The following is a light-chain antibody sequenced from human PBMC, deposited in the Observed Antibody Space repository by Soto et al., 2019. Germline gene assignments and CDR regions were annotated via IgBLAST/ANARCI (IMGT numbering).Light chain of an antibody. CDR2: DAS. V-gene: IGKV3-11*01. J-gene: IGKJ2*01. CDR1: QSVSSC. CDR3: QQRSNSYT. Sequence: EIVLTQSPATLSLSPGERATLSCRASQSVSSCLVWYQQKPGQAPRLLIYDASNRATGIPARFSGSGSGTDFTLTISSLEPEDFAVYYCQQRSNSYTFGQGTKLEIK.